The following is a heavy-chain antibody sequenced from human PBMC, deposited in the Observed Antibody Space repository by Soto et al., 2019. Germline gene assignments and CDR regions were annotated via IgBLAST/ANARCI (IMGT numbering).Heavy chain of an antibody. J-gene: IGHJ4*02. Sequence: ASVKVSCKASGYTFTSYGISWVRQAPGQGLEWMGWISAYNGNTNYAQKLQGRVTMTTDTSTSTAYMELRSLRSDDTAVYYCARDQSDYVWGSYRLPQDYWGQGTLVTVSS. CDR1: GYTFTSYG. V-gene: IGHV1-18*01. D-gene: IGHD3-16*02. CDR3: ARDQSDYVWGSYRLPQDY. CDR2: ISAYNGNT.